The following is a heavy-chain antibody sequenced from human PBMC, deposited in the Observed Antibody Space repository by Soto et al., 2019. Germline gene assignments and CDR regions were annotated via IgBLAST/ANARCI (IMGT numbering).Heavy chain of an antibody. Sequence: QVQLVQSGAEVKKPGASVKVSCKTSGYTFTSYHISWVRQAPGQGLEWMGWISAYNSNTNYAQKFQGRVTMTTDTLTSTALMELRRLRSDDTAGYYRAEDTPPTDYRGQGNLGPVSS. CDR1: GYTFTSYH. CDR3: AEDTPPTDY. V-gene: IGHV1-18*01. CDR2: ISAYNSNT. J-gene: IGHJ4*01.